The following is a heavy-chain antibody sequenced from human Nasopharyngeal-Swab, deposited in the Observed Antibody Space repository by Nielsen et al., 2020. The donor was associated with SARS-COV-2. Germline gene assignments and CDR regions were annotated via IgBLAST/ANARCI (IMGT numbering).Heavy chain of an antibody. J-gene: IGHJ5*02. CDR2: INSDGSST. CDR3: AREEGFGELLRLGWFDP. D-gene: IGHD3-10*01. CDR1: GFTFSSYW. V-gene: IGHV3-74*01. Sequence: GSLKISCAASGFTFSSYWMHWVRQAPGKGLVWVSRINSDGSSTSYADSVKGRFTISRDNAKNTLYLQMNSLRAEDTAVYYCAREEGFGELLRLGWFDPWGQGTLVTVSS.